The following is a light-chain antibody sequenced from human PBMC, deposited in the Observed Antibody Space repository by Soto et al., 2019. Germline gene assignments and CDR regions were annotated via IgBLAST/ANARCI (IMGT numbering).Light chain of an antibody. CDR3: QQTSSAPFT. J-gene: IGKJ3*01. CDR2: DAA. CDR1: QSIRSY. Sequence: DIQLTQSPSSLSASVGDKVTITCRASQSIRSYLNWVQQKPGKAPKLLIFDAASLQSGVPSTFSGGGSRTDFTLTITSLQPEDFATYYCQQTSSAPFTFGPGTKVDI. V-gene: IGKV1-39*01.